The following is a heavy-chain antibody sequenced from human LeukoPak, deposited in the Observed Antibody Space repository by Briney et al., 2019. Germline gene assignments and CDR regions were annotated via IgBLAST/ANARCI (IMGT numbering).Heavy chain of an antibody. V-gene: IGHV4-59*01. J-gene: IGHJ4*02. D-gene: IGHD6-6*01. CDR3: ARGGSRSYTSSTLDY. CDR2: ISYSGST. Sequence: KTSETLSLTCSVSGGSINVYYWNWTRQSPGKGLEWIGSISYSGSTNYNPSLKSRVTISMDTSKNRFSLKVSSVIAADTAMYYCARGGSRSYTSSTLDYWGQGTLVTVSS. CDR1: GGSINVYY.